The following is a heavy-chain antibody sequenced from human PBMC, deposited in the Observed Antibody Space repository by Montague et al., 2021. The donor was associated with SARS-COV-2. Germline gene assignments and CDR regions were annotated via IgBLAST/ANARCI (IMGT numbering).Heavy chain of an antibody. CDR2: IEDSGDTT. CDR3: AKDIYGDSGGYYAPSFDS. CDR1: GFIFNNYA. Sequence: SRRLSCAASGFIFNNYAMALFRQSPGRGLEWVSIIEDSGDTTFYSDSVRGRFTTSRDNSKNTLYLQMDILRAEDTALYYCAKDIYGDSGGYYAPSFDSWGQGTLVTVSS. D-gene: IGHD3-3*01. V-gene: IGHV3-23*01. J-gene: IGHJ4*02.